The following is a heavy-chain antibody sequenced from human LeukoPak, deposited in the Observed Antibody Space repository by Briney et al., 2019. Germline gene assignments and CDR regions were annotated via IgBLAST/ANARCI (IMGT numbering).Heavy chain of an antibody. J-gene: IGHJ3*02. CDR2: IHYSGST. CDR3: ARHIRGATGPRYAFDI. Sequence: SETLSLTCTVSGGSFSSYYWSWIRQSPGKGLEWIGDIHYSGSTNYSPSLKSRVTISVDTSKNQFSLKLSSVTAADTAVYYCARHIRGATGPRYAFDIWGQGTMVTVSS. D-gene: IGHD1-26*01. CDR1: GGSFSSYY. V-gene: IGHV4-59*08.